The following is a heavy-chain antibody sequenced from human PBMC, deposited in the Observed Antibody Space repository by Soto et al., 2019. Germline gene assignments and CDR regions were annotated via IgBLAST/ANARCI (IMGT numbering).Heavy chain of an antibody. V-gene: IGHV1-3*01. CDR2: INAGNGNT. CDR3: ASSELELRPGGYYYYYYGMDV. D-gene: IGHD1-7*01. J-gene: IGHJ6*02. CDR1: GYTFTSYA. Sequence: QVQLVQSGAEVKKPGASVKVSCKASGYTFTSYAMHWVRQAPGQRLEWMGWINAGNGNTKYSQKFQGRVTITRDTSASTAYMELSSLRSEDTAVYYCASSELELRPGGYYYYYYGMDVWGQGTTVTVSS.